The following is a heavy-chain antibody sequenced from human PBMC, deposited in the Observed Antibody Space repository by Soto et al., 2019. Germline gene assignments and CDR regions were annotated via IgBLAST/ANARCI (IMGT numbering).Heavy chain of an antibody. CDR2: ISYDGSNK. D-gene: IGHD5-18*01. Sequence: PGGSLRLSCAASGFTFSSYGMHWVRLAPGKGLEWVAVISYDGSNKYYADSVEGRFTISRDNSKNTLYLQMNSLRAEDTAVYYCAKDLDHPTLRIQLWLRPRANWFDPWGQGTLVTVSS. J-gene: IGHJ5*02. V-gene: IGHV3-30*18. CDR1: GFTFSSYG. CDR3: AKDLDHPTLRIQLWLRPRANWFDP.